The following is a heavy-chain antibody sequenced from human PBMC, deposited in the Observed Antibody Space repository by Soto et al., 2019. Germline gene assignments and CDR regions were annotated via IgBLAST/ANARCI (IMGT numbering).Heavy chain of an antibody. CDR3: AKAPYSSSWNIYYGMDV. J-gene: IGHJ6*02. V-gene: IGHV3-23*01. CDR1: GFTFSSYA. D-gene: IGHD6-13*01. Sequence: GGSLRLSCAASGFTFSSYAMSWVRQAPGKGLEWVSAISGSGGSTYYADSVKGRFTISRDNSKNTLYLQMNSLRAEDTAVYYCAKAPYSSSWNIYYGMDVWGQGTSVTVSS. CDR2: ISGSGGST.